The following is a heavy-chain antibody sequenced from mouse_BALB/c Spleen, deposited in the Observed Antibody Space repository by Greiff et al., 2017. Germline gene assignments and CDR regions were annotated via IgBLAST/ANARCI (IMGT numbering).Heavy chain of an antibody. J-gene: IGHJ3*01. V-gene: IGHV5-15*02. CDR2: ISNLAYSI. CDR3: ARDGPLFAY. Sequence: EVKLVESGGGLVQPGGSRKLSCAASGFTFSDYGMAWVRQAPGKGPEWVAFISNLAYSIYYADTVTGRFTISRENAKNTLYLEMSSLRSEDTAMYYCARDGPLFAYWGQGTLVTVSA. CDR1: GFTFSDYG.